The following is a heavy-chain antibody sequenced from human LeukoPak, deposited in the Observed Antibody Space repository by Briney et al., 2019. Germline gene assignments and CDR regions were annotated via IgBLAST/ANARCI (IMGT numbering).Heavy chain of an antibody. CDR2: IYHSGST. J-gene: IGHJ4*02. CDR1: GGSISSSDW. D-gene: IGHD3-22*01. Sequence: SETLSLTCAVSGGSISSSDWWSWVRQPPGKGLGWIGEIYHSGSTNYNPSLKSRVTISIDKSKNQFFLKLSSVTVADTAVYYCARGDSSGYPDYWGQGTLVTVSS. CDR3: ARGDSSGYPDY. V-gene: IGHV4-4*02.